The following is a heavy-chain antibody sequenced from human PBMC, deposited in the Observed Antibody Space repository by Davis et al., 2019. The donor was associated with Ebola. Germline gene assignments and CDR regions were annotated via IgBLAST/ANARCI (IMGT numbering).Heavy chain of an antibody. Sequence: MPGGSLRLSCAVSGGPISSSYWWSWVRQPPGKGLEWIGEIYHTGSTNYNPSLKSRVTISVDKSKNQFSLKLSSVTAADTAVYFCARDREWLVQGYFDYWGQGTLVTVSS. J-gene: IGHJ4*02. V-gene: IGHV4-4*01. CDR1: GGPISSSYW. CDR2: IYHTGST. D-gene: IGHD3-22*01. CDR3: ARDREWLVQGYFDY.